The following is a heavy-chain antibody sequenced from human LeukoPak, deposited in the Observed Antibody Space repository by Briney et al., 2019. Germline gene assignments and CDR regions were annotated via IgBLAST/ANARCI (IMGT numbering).Heavy chain of an antibody. CDR2: IYNSGTT. Sequence: GGSLRLSCAASGFTLSNYYMSWVRQAPGKGLEWVSVIYNSGTTYYADSVKGRFTISRDNSNSTLYLQMNSLRVDDTAVYYCARASWGYVFDYWGQGTLVTVSS. CDR3: ARASWGYVFDY. J-gene: IGHJ4*02. V-gene: IGHV3-53*01. D-gene: IGHD7-27*01. CDR1: GFTLSNYY.